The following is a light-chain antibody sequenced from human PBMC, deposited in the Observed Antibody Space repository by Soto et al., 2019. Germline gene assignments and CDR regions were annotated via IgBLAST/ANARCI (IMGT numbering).Light chain of an antibody. Sequence: DLQMTQSPCSLSASVGDRVSITCRASQTMRRNVNWFQQKPREVPKILIYSASTLQSGVPSRFSGSGSGTDFTLTISNLQPEDFATYYCHQSYDHPLTFGQGTRLEI. CDR1: QTMRRN. J-gene: IGKJ5*01. V-gene: IGKV1-39*01. CDR3: HQSYDHPLT. CDR2: SAS.